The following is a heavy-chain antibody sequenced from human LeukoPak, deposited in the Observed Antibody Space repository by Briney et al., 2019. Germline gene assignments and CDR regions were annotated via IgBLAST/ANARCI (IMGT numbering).Heavy chain of an antibody. V-gene: IGHV4-59*12. CDR2: ISYSGST. J-gene: IGHJ5*02. D-gene: IGHD3-16*02. CDR1: GGSISSYY. CDR3: ARDENGYVWGSFRA. Sequence: SETLSVTWTVAGGSISSYYWSWIRQPPGKGLGWIGYISYSGSTSYNPSLKSRVTMSLDTSKNQFSLKLSSVTAADTAVYYCARDENGYVWGSFRAWGQGTLVTVSS.